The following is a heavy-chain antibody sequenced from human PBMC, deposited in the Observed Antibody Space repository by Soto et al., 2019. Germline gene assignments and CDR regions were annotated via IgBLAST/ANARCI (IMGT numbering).Heavy chain of an antibody. CDR2: ISAYNGNT. D-gene: IGHD3-9*01. V-gene: IGHV1-18*01. J-gene: IGHJ4*02. CDR3: ARENDILTGYYSPLFDF. CDR1: GYTFTSYG. Sequence: QVQLVHSGAEVKKPGASVKVSCKASGYTFTSYGISWVRQVPGQGLEWMGWISAYNGNTNYAQKLQGRVTMTTDTSTSTAYMELRSLRSDDTAVYYCARENDILTGYYSPLFDFWGQGTLVTVSS.